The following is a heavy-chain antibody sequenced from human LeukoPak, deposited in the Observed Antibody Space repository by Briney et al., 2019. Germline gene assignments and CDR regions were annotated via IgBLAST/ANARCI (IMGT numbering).Heavy chain of an antibody. D-gene: IGHD3-3*01. V-gene: IGHV1-18*01. Sequence: ASAKVSCKASGYTFTSDGISWVRQAPGQGLEWMGWISAYNGNTNYAQKLQGRVTMTTDTSTSTAYMELRSLRSDDTAVYYCARDYSAASNFWSGYRRPYFDYWGQGTLVTVSS. CDR1: GYTFTSDG. CDR3: ARDYSAASNFWSGYRRPYFDY. CDR2: ISAYNGNT. J-gene: IGHJ4*02.